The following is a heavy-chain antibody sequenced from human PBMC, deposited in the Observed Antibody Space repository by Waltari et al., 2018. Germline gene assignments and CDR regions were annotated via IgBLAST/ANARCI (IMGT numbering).Heavy chain of an antibody. CDR3: ARSSRYDFWSGYSPDAFDI. J-gene: IGHJ3*02. CDR1: GYTFTGYY. V-gene: IGHV1-2*02. CDR2: INPNSGGT. D-gene: IGHD3-3*01. Sequence: QVQLVQSGAEVKKSGASVKVSCKASGYTFTGYYMHWVRQAPGQGLEWMGWINPNSGGTNYAQKFQGRVTMTRDTSISTAYMELSRLRSDDTAVYYCARSSRYDFWSGYSPDAFDIWGQGTMVTVSS.